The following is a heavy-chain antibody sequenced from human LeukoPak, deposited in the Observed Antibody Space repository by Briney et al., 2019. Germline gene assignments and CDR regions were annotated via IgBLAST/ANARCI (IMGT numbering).Heavy chain of an antibody. Sequence: GGSLRLSCAASGFTFSSYAMSWVRQAPGKGLEWVSAISGSGGSTYYADSVKGRFTISRDNSKNTLYLQMNSLRAEDTVVYYCAKKIVVVPAAMEEYYYYYYGMDVWGQGTTVTVSS. CDR2: ISGSGGST. CDR3: AKKIVVVPAAMEEYYYYYYGMDV. V-gene: IGHV3-23*01. CDR1: GFTFSSYA. D-gene: IGHD2-2*01. J-gene: IGHJ6*02.